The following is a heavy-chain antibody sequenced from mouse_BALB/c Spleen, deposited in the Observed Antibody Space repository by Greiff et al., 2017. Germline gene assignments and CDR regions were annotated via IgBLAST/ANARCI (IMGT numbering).Heavy chain of an antibody. J-gene: IGHJ4*01. CDR2: IDPENGDT. V-gene: IGHV14-4*02. CDR1: GFNIKDYY. CDR3: NAGYGKDAMDY. Sequence: VTLKVSGAELVRSGASVKLSCTASGFNIKDYYMHWVKQRPEQGLEWIGWIDPENGDTEYAPKFQGQATMTADTSSNTAYLQLSSLTSEDTAVYYCNAGYGKDAMDYWGQGTSVTVSA. D-gene: IGHD2-1*01.